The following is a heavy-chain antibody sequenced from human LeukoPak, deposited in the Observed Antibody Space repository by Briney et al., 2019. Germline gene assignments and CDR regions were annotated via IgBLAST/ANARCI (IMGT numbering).Heavy chain of an antibody. Sequence: HGESLKISCKGSGYTFHSYWIAWVRQMPGKGLEWMGIIYPGDSDTRYSPSFQGQVSISADKSIRTAYLQWSSLKASDTAMYYCARHESYYDSSGLPSDYWGQGTLVTVSS. CDR1: GYTFHSYW. D-gene: IGHD3-22*01. CDR2: IYPGDSDT. V-gene: IGHV5-51*01. CDR3: ARHESYYDSSGLPSDY. J-gene: IGHJ4*02.